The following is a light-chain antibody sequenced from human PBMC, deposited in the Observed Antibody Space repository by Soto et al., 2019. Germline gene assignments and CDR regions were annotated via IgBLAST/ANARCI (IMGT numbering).Light chain of an antibody. J-gene: IGKJ4*01. CDR1: QSVRNN. Sequence: EVVMTQSPATLSVSPGERATLSCKASQSVRNNLVWYLQKPGQAPRPIIYDATTRATGIPVRFSGSGSGTEFTLTISSLQYEDVGVYYCQQYDNWPPKTFGGGTKVEVK. V-gene: IGKV3-15*01. CDR3: QQYDNWPPKT. CDR2: DAT.